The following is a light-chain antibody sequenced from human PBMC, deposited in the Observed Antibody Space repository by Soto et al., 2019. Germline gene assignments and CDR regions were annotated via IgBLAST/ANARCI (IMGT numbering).Light chain of an antibody. V-gene: IGKV2-30*01. CDR3: MKGTHWPYT. Sequence: DVVMTQSPLSLPVTLGQPASISCRSSLSLFYSDGNTYLNWFQQRPGQSPRRLIYKVSNRDSGVPERFSGSGSGTDFTLQISRVEAEDVGVYYCMKGTHWPYTFGEGTKLEIK. CDR2: KVS. J-gene: IGKJ2*01. CDR1: LSLFYSDGNTY.